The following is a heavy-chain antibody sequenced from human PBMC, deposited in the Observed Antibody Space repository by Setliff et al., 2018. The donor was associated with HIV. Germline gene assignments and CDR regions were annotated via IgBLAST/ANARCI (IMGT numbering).Heavy chain of an antibody. D-gene: IGHD3-22*01. CDR1: SGSISTHY. CDR2: IYTSGTT. J-gene: IGHJ1*01. CDR3: TRHNNDDNSGYLSFRH. V-gene: IGHV4-4*08. Sequence: PSETLSLTCTVSSGSISTHYWSWIRQPPGKGLEWIGYIYTSGTTYYNPSLKSRVTISIDTSRTQFSLRLSSVTAADTAVYYCTRHNNDDNSGYLSFRHWGQGALVTVSS.